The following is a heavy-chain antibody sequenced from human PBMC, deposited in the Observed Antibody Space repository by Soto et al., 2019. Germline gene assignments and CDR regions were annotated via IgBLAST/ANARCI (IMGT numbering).Heavy chain of an antibody. V-gene: IGHV2-70*11. D-gene: IGHD5-12*01. J-gene: IGHJ4*02. CDR3: ARTDLEYSGYDYYLDY. CDR2: IDWDDDK. CDR1: GFSLSTSGMC. Sequence: KSGPTLVNPTQTLTLTCTFSGFSLSTSGMCVSWIRQPPGKALEWLARIDWDDDKYYSTSLKTRLTISKDTSKNQAVLTMTNMDPVDTATYYCARTDLEYSGYDYYLDYWGQGTLVTVSS.